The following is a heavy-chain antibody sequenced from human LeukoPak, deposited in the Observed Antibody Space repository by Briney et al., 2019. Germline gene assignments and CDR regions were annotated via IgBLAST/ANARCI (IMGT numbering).Heavy chain of an antibody. CDR2: INHSGST. D-gene: IGHD3-10*01. Sequence: ASETLSLTCAVYGGSFSGYYWSWIRQPPGKGLEWIGEINHSGSTNYNPSPKSRVTISVDTSKNQFSLKLSSVTAADTAVYYCARGGRGYYGSGSYYIFWGQGTLVTVSS. CDR1: GGSFSGYY. CDR3: ARGGRGYYGSGSYYIF. J-gene: IGHJ4*02. V-gene: IGHV4-34*01.